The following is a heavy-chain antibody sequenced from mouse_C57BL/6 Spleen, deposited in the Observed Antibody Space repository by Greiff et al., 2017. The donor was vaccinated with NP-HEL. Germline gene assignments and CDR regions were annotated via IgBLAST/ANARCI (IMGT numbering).Heavy chain of an antibody. D-gene: IGHD1-1*01. Sequence: QVQLQQSGAELMKPGASVKLSCKATGYTFTGYWIEWVKQRPGHGLEWIGEILPGSGSTNYNEKFKGKATFNADKSSNTAYMQLSSLTTEDSAIYYCARPLFITTVVAHWYFDVWGTGTTVTVSS. CDR2: ILPGSGST. CDR3: ARPLFITTVVAHWYFDV. J-gene: IGHJ1*03. V-gene: IGHV1-9*01. CDR1: GYTFTGYW.